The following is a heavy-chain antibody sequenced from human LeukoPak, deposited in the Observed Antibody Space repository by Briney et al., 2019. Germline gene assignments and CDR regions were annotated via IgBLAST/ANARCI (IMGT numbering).Heavy chain of an antibody. CDR3: ARRITGGTPEY. J-gene: IGHJ4*02. Sequence: GGSLRLSCAASEFTFSGYWMSWVRQAPGKGLEWVANIKQDGSEKYYVDSVKGRFTISRDNAKNSLYLQMNSLRAEDTARYYCARRITGGTPEYWGQGTLVIVSS. D-gene: IGHD1-14*01. CDR1: EFTFSGYW. V-gene: IGHV3-7*05. CDR2: IKQDGSEK.